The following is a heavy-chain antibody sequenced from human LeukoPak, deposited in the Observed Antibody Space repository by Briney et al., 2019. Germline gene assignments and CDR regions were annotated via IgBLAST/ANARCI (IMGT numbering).Heavy chain of an antibody. D-gene: IGHD2-8*01. CDR3: GRGRGNGRPENYFDY. V-gene: IGHV1-8*01. CDR1: GYTFTSCD. CDR2: MNPNSGNT. Sequence: GASMKVSCKASGYTFTSCDINWVRQATGQGPEWMGWMNPNSGNTGYVQRFQGRVTMTRNTSISTAYMELNSLRSEDTAVYFCGRGRGNGRPENYFDYWGQGTLVTVSS. J-gene: IGHJ4*02.